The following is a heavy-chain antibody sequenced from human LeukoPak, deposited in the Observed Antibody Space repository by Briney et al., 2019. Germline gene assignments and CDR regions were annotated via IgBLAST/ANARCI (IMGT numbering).Heavy chain of an antibody. CDR3: AKDGCSSTSCYADY. CDR1: GFTFRSYA. J-gene: IGHJ4*02. Sequence: PGGSLRLSCAASGFTFRSYAMSWVRQAPGKGLEWVSAISGSGGSTYYADSVKGRFTISRDNSKNTLYLQMNSLRAEDTAVYYCAKDGCSSTSCYADYWGQGTLVTVSS. V-gene: IGHV3-23*01. D-gene: IGHD2-2*01. CDR2: ISGSGGST.